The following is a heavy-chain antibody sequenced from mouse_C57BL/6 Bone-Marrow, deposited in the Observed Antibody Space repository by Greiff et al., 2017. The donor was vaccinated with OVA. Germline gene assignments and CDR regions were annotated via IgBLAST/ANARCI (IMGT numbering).Heavy chain of an antibody. V-gene: IGHV1-80*01. J-gene: IGHJ2*01. CDR1: GYAFSSYW. CDR2: IYPGDGDT. CDR3: ARWIYYYGTIDY. D-gene: IGHD1-1*01. Sequence: QVQLKESGAELVKPGASVKISCKASGYAFSSYWMNWVKQRPGKGLEWIGQIYPGDGDTTYNGKFKGKATLTADKSSSTAYMQLRSLTSEDSAVYVCARWIYYYGTIDYWGQGTTLTVSS.